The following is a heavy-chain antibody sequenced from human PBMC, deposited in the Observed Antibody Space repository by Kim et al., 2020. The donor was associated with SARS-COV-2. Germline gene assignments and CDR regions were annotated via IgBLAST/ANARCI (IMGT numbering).Heavy chain of an antibody. CDR2: ISWNSGSI. V-gene: IGHV3-9*01. J-gene: IGHJ4*02. CDR3: AKDRLERLSARDGALDY. Sequence: GGSLRLSCAASGFTFDDYAMHWVRQAPGKGLEWVSGISWNSGSIGYADSVKGRFTISRDNAKNSLYLQMNSLRAEDTALYYCAKDRLERLSARDGALDYWGQGTLVTVSS. CDR1: GFTFDDYA. D-gene: IGHD3-3*01.